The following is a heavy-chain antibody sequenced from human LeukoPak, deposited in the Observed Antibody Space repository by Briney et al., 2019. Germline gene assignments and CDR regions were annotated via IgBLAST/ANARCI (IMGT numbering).Heavy chain of an antibody. D-gene: IGHD2-2*01. CDR3: ARDYRTSSTSAKGY. CDR1: GGTFSSYA. V-gene: IGHV1-69*13. CDR2: IIPIFGTA. Sequence: SVKVSCKASGGTFSSYAISWVRQAPGQGLEWMGGIIPIFGTANYAQKFQGRVTITADESTSTAYMELSSLRSEDTAVYYCARDYRTSSTSAKGYWGQEPWSPSPQ. J-gene: IGHJ4*01.